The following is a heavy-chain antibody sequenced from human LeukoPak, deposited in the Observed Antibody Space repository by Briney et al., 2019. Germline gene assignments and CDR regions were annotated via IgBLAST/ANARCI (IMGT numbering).Heavy chain of an antibody. V-gene: IGHV4-4*07. CDR1: GGSISSYY. D-gene: IGHD5-24*01. CDR2: IYTSGST. CDR3: ASIRDTTRSFDY. J-gene: IGHJ4*02. Sequence: TSETLSLTCTVSGGSISSYYWSWIRQPAGKGPEWIGRIYTSGSTNYNPSLKSRVTISVDKSKNQFSLKLSSVTAADTAVYYCASIRDTTRSFDYWGQGTLLTVSS.